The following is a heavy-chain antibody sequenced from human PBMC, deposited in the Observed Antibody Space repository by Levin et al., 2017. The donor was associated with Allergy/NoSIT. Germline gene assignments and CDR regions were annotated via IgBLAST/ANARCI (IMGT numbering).Heavy chain of an antibody. CDR3: ARYTSRYDGFDV. CDR1: GFTFSSYG. Sequence: RTGGSLRLSCAASGFTFSSYGMHWVRQAPGKGLEWVAVVWFDGSKTYYPDSVKGRFAISRDNSNNMVYLQMNSLRAEDTALYYCARYTSRYDGFDVWGQGTIVTVSS. CDR2: VWFDGSKT. V-gene: IGHV3-33*03. J-gene: IGHJ3*01. D-gene: IGHD6-25*01.